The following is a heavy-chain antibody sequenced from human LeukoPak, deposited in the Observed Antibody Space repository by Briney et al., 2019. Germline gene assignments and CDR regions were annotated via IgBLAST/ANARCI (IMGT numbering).Heavy chain of an antibody. J-gene: IGHJ4*02. CDR2: ITSSGDIK. CDR1: GFTFTTYE. Sequence: GGSLRLSCATSGFTFTTYEMDWVRQAPGNGLEWVSYITSSGDIKTYADPVKGRFTMSRDDAKNSVYLQMNSLRPEDTAVYYCARDIYGDEDFDYWGQGSLVSVSS. V-gene: IGHV3-48*03. CDR3: ARDIYGDEDFDY. D-gene: IGHD3-10*01.